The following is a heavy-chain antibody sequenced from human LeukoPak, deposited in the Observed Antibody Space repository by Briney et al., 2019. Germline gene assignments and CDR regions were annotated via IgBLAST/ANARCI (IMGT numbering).Heavy chain of an antibody. V-gene: IGHV3-48*04. CDR1: GFTFSSYS. J-gene: IGHJ6*02. Sequence: GGSLRLSCSASGFTFSSYSMNWVRQAPGRGLEWVSYISTTNSPIHYTDSVKGRFTISRDNAKNSLYLQMNSLRAEDTAVYYCARDSYGMDVWGQGTTVTVSS. CDR2: ISTTNSPI. CDR3: ARDSYGMDV.